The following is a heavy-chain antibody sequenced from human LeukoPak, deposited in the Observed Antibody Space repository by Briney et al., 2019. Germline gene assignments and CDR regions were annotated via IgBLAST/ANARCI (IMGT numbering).Heavy chain of an antibody. CDR2: IKSKTDGGTT. D-gene: IGHD1-26*01. J-gene: IGHJ4*02. V-gene: IGHV3-15*01. CDR3: TTGGGGSYSLNQYYFDY. Sequence: GGSLRLSCAASGFTFSNAWMSWVRQAPGKGLEWVGRIKSKTDGGTTDYAAPVKGRFTISRDDSKNTLYLQMNSLKTDDTAVFYCTTGGGGSYSLNQYYFDYWGQGTLVTVSS. CDR1: GFTFSNAW.